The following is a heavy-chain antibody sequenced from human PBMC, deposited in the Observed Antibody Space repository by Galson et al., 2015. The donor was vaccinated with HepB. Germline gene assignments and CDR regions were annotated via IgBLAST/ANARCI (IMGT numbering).Heavy chain of an antibody. D-gene: IGHD5-12*01. J-gene: IGHJ4*02. CDR1: GFTFSSYA. V-gene: IGHV3-23*01. CDR3: AKVDRNSCYGTVHC. Sequence: SLRLSCAASGFTFSSYAMSWVRQAPGKGLEWVSVISGSDGSTYYADSVKGRFTLSRDNSKNTLYLQMNSLRAEDTAVYFCAKVDRNSCYGTVHCWGQGTLVTVSS. CDR2: ISGSDGST.